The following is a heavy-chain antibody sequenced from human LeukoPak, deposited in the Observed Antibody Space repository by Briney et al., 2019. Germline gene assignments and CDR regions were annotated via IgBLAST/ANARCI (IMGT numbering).Heavy chain of an antibody. CDR3: ARDVGGQWLVKGSFDY. V-gene: IGHV1-2*02. CDR1: GYTFTGYY. D-gene: IGHD6-19*01. Sequence: ASVKVSCKASGYTFTGYYMHWVRQAPGQGLEWMGWINPNSGGTNYAQKFQDRVTMTRDTSISTAYMELSRLRSDDTAVYYCARDVGGQWLVKGSFDYWGQGTLVTVSS. CDR2: INPNSGGT. J-gene: IGHJ4*02.